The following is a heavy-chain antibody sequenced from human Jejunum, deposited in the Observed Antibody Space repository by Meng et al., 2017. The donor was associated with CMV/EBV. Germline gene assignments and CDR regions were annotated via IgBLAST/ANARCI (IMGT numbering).Heavy chain of an antibody. Sequence: SLKISWAASGFTFSSYAMHWVRQAPGKGLEWVAVISYDGSNKYYADSVKGRFTISRDNSKNTLYLQMNSLRAEDTAVYYCARLSDSWGQGTLVTVSS. CDR2: ISYDGSNK. CDR3: ARLSDS. J-gene: IGHJ4*02. V-gene: IGHV3-30-3*01. CDR1: GFTFSSYA.